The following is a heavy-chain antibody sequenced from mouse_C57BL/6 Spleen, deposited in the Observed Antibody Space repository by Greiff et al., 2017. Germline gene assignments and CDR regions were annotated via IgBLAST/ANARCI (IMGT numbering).Heavy chain of an antibody. CDR2: IHPNNGGT. J-gene: IGHJ2*01. D-gene: IGHD1-1*01. CDR3: ARQLTTVGDY. Sequence: EVQLQQSGPELVKPGASVKIPCKASGYTFTAYNMDWVKQSHGKSLEWIGDIHPNNGGTIYNQKFKGKATLTVDNSSSTAYMELRSLTSEDTAVYYCARQLTTVGDYWGQGTTLTVSS. CDR1: GYTFTAYN. V-gene: IGHV1-18*01.